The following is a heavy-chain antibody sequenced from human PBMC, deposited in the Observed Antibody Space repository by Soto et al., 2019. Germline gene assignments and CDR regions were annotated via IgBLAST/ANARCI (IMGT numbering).Heavy chain of an antibody. CDR1: GFTFSSYS. CDR3: ARHNSSGWYREDAFDI. CDR2: ISSSSSYI. V-gene: IGHV3-21*01. J-gene: IGHJ3*02. Sequence: EVQLVESGGGLVKPGGSLRLSCAASGFTFSSYSMNWVRQAPGKGLEWVSSISSSSSYIYYADSVKGRFTISRDNAKNSLYLQMNSLRAEDTAVYYCARHNSSGWYREDAFDIWGQGTMVTVSS. D-gene: IGHD6-19*01.